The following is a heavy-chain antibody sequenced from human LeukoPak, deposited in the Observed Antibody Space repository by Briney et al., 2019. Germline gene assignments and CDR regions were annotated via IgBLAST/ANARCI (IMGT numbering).Heavy chain of an antibody. D-gene: IGHD1-26*01. J-gene: IGHJ5*02. CDR3: ARGGNYWPQWWFDP. CDR1: GGSISTYY. Sequence: SETLSLTCTVSGGSISTYYWSWIRQPPGKGLEWIGYIYYTGSTSYNPSLKSRVTMSLDASKNQFSLELNSVTPADTAVYYCARGGNYWPQWWFDPWGQGTLVTVSS. V-gene: IGHV4-59*01. CDR2: IYYTGST.